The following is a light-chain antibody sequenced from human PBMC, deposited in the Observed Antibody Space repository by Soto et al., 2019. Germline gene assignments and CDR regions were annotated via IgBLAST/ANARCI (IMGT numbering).Light chain of an antibody. J-gene: IGKJ1*01. CDR1: QSVSSY. Sequence: EIVMTQSPATLSVSPGERATLSCRASQSVSSYLAWYQQKPGQAPRLLISDASTRATGIPARFSGSGSGTEFTLTISSLQSEDFAVYYCQQYAKWPWTFGQGTKVDIK. V-gene: IGKV3-15*01. CDR2: DAS. CDR3: QQYAKWPWT.